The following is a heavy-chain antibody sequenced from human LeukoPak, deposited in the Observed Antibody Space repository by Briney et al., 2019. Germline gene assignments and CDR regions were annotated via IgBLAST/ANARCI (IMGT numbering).Heavy chain of an antibody. CDR1: GYTFTGNY. V-gene: IGHV1-2*02. CDR3: ARAGYCSGGSCSDWFDS. Sequence: ASVKVSCRASGYTFTGNYMHWVRQAPGHGLEWMGWISPNSGGINYAQKFQGRVTMTRDTAISTAYMELSRLRSDDTAVYYCARAGYCSGGSCSDWFDSWGQGTLVTVSS. CDR2: ISPNSGGI. J-gene: IGHJ5*01. D-gene: IGHD2-15*01.